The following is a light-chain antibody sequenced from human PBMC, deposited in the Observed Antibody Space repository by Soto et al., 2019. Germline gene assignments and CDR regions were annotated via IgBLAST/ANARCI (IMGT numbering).Light chain of an antibody. Sequence: EIVLTQSPGPLSLSPGERATLSCRASQSVSSSYLAWYQQKPGQAPRLLIYGASNSATGIPDRFSGSGSGTDFTLTISGLESEDFAVYYCLQYDTPPLAFGGGTKVEIK. CDR1: QSVSSSY. J-gene: IGKJ4*01. CDR2: GAS. CDR3: LQYDTPPLA. V-gene: IGKV3-20*01.